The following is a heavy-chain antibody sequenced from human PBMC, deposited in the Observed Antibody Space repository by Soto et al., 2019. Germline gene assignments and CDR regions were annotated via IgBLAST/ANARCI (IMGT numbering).Heavy chain of an antibody. D-gene: IGHD5-12*01. Sequence: SVKVSCKASGGTFSSYAISWVRQAPGQGLGWMGGIIPIFGTANYAQKFQGRVTITADESTSTAYMELSSLRSEDTAVYYCASRGYSGYEFDYWGQGTLVTVSS. CDR3: ASRGYSGYEFDY. V-gene: IGHV1-69*13. CDR2: IIPIFGTA. CDR1: GGTFSSYA. J-gene: IGHJ4*02.